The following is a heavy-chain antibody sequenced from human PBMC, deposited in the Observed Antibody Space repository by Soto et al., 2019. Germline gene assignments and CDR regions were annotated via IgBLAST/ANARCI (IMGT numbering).Heavy chain of an antibody. Sequence: LRLSCAASGFTFSSYGMHWVRQAPGKGLEWVAVISYDGSNKYYADSVKGRFTISRDNSKNTLYLQMNSLRAEDTAVYYCAKVYWERSRYYYYGMDVWGQGTTVTVSS. D-gene: IGHD1-26*01. CDR3: AKVYWERSRYYYYGMDV. CDR1: GFTFSSYG. CDR2: ISYDGSNK. J-gene: IGHJ6*02. V-gene: IGHV3-30*18.